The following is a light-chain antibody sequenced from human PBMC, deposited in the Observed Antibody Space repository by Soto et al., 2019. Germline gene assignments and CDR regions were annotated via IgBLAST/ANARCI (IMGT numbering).Light chain of an antibody. V-gene: IGLV1-44*01. CDR1: NSDIGSNS. CDR2: NNN. Sequence: QSVLTQPPSASGTPGQMVAISCSGSNSDIGSNSVNWYQHLPGTAPKLLIYNNNQRPSGVPDRFSGSKSGTSASLAISGLQSEDEADYYCATWDDSLNALFGGGTKLTVL. CDR3: ATWDDSLNAL. J-gene: IGLJ2*01.